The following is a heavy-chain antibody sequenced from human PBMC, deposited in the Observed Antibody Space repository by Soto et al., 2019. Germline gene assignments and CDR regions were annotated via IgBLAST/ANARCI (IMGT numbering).Heavy chain of an antibody. J-gene: IGHJ4*02. CDR3: GRDLGGYDILNGYYLWYFDY. D-gene: IGHD3-9*01. CDR2: ISAYNGNT. V-gene: IGHV1-18*01. Sequence: ASGKVSCKASGYTFTSYGISWVRQAPGQGLEWMGWISAYNGNTNYAQKLQGRVTMTTDTSTSTAYMELRSLRSDDTAVYYCGRDLGGYDILNGYYLWYFDYWGQGTLVTVSS. CDR1: GYTFTSYG.